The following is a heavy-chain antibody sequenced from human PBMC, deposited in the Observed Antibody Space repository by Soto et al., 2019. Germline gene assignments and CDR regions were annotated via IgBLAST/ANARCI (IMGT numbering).Heavy chain of an antibody. CDR1: GGSISNFY. V-gene: IGHV4-59*08. CDR3: ARQMTTIYYYFDY. CDR2: VYYTGST. J-gene: IGHJ4*02. D-gene: IGHD3-3*01. Sequence: PSETLSLTCTVSGGSISNFYWSWIRQPPGKGLEWIGYVYYTGSTSYNPSLKSRVSISVDTSKNQFSLKLSSVTAADTAVYYCARQMTTIYYYFDYWGPGALVTVSS.